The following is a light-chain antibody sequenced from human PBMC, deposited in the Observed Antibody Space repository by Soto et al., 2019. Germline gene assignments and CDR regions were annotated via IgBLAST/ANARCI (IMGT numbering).Light chain of an antibody. Sequence: QSALTQPASVSGSPGQSIPISCTGTSSDVGGYNYVSWYQQHPGKAPKLMIYDVSNRPSGVSNRFSGSKSGNTASLTISGLQAEDEADYYCSSYTSSSTLYVFGTGTKVT. J-gene: IGLJ1*01. CDR1: SSDVGGYNY. CDR2: DVS. V-gene: IGLV2-14*01. CDR3: SSYTSSSTLYV.